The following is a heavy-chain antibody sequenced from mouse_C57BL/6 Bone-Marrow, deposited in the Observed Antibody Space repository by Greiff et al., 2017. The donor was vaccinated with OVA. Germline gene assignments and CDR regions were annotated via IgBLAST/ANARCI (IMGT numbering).Heavy chain of an antibody. CDR2: IHPNSGST. D-gene: IGHD4-1*01. J-gene: IGHJ2*01. CDR3: ARLTGTPFDY. CDR1: GYTFTSYW. Sequence: QVQLQQPGAELVKPGASVKLSCKASGYTFTSYWMHWVKQRPGQDLEWIGMIHPNSGSTNYNEKFKSKATLTVDKSSSTAYMQLSSLTSEDSAVYYCARLTGTPFDYWGQGTTLTVSS. V-gene: IGHV1-64*01.